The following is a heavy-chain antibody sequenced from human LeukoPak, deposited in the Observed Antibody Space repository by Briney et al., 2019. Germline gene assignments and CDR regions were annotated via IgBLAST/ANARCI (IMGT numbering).Heavy chain of an antibody. CDR2: IWYDGSNK. Sequence: GGSLRLSCAASGFTFSSYGMHWVRQAPGKGLEWVAVIWYDGSNKYYADSVKVRFTISRDNSKNTLYLQMNSLRAEDTAVYYCAKDYYDSSGTLDYWGQGTLVTVSS. CDR1: GFTFSSYG. V-gene: IGHV3-33*06. D-gene: IGHD3-22*01. CDR3: AKDYYDSSGTLDY. J-gene: IGHJ4*02.